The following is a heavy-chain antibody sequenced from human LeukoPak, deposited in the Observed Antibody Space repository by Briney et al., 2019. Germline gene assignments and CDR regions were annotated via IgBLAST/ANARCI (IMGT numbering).Heavy chain of an antibody. Sequence: GGSLRLSCAASGFTFSGSAMHWVRQASGRGLEWVGRIRSKANSYETAYAASVKGRFTISRDDSKNTAYLQMNSLKTEDTAVYYCTSWVPFDYWGQGTLVTVSS. D-gene: IGHD4/OR15-4a*01. CDR1: GFTFSGSA. CDR2: IRSKANSYET. CDR3: TSWVPFDY. J-gene: IGHJ4*02. V-gene: IGHV3-73*01.